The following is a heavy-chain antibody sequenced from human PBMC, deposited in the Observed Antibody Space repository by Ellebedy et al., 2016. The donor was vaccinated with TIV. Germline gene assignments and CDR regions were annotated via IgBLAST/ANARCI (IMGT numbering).Heavy chain of an antibody. CDR2: IAYDESYK. D-gene: IGHD4-17*01. J-gene: IGHJ4*02. CDR1: GFTFSSYN. CDR3: ARDYRDPTFFDY. V-gene: IGHV3-33*01. Sequence: GESLKISCAASGFTFSSYNMHWVRQAPGKVLEWVTVIAYDESYKYYADSVKGRFSVSRDNSKDTVDLQLTSLRPEDTAVYYCARDYRDPTFFDYWGQGTLVTVSS.